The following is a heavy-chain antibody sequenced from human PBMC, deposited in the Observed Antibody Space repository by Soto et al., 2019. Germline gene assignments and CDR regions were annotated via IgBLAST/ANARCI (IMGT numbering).Heavy chain of an antibody. D-gene: IGHD3-22*01. CDR1: GLTVSSNY. CDR3: ARRGYEYESSGYYPLFDY. CDR2: IYGGDDT. J-gene: IGHJ4*02. Sequence: GGSLRLSCAASGLTVSSNYMGWVRQAPGTGLEWVSLIYGGDDTYYADSVKGRFTISRDNSKNTLYLQMNSLRVEDTAVYYCARRGYEYESSGYYPLFDYWGQGILVTVSS. V-gene: IGHV3-53*01.